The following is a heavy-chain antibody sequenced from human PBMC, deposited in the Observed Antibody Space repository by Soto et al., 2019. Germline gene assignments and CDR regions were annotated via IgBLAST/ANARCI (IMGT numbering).Heavy chain of an antibody. Sequence: PSETLSLTCTVSGGSISSSSYYWGWIRQPPGKGLEWIGSIYYSGSTYYNPSLKSRVTISVDTSKNQFSLKLSSVTAADTAVYYCARHVGEQWLVDYFDYCGQGTLVTVSS. J-gene: IGHJ4*02. CDR3: ARHVGEQWLVDYFDY. CDR2: IYYSGST. CDR1: GGSISSSSYY. V-gene: IGHV4-39*01. D-gene: IGHD6-19*01.